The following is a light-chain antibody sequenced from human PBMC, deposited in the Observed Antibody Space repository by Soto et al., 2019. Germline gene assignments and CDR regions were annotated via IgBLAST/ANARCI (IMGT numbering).Light chain of an antibody. J-gene: IGKJ5*01. Sequence: EIVLTQCPATLSLSPGERATLSCRASQSVNSYLSWYQQKPGQAPRLLIYDASNRATGIPARFSGSGSGTDVTLTIISLEPEDFAVYYCQQRSNWSPITFGQGTRLEIK. CDR1: QSVNSY. CDR2: DAS. V-gene: IGKV3-11*01. CDR3: QQRSNWSPIT.